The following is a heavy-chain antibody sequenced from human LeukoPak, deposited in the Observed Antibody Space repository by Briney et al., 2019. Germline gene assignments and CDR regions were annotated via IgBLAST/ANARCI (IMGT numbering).Heavy chain of an antibody. D-gene: IGHD5-18*01. V-gene: IGHV4-59*01. Sequence: PSETLSLTCTVSGGSISSYYWSWIRQPPGKGLEWIGYIYYSGSTNYNPSLKSRATISVDTSKNQFSLKLSSVTAADTAVYYCARERQDSYGVFDYWGQGTLVTVSS. CDR1: GGSISSYY. CDR2: IYYSGST. CDR3: ARERQDSYGVFDY. J-gene: IGHJ4*02.